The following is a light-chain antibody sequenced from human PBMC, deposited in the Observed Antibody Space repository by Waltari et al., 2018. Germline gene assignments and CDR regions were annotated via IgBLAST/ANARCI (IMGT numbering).Light chain of an antibody. CDR1: SSDVGGYNY. V-gene: IGLV2-14*03. CDR3: NSYASSNTRV. CDR2: DVS. J-gene: IGLJ3*02. Sequence: QSALTQAASVSGSPGQPITISCTGTSSDVGGYNYVSWYQQHPGKAPKLIIYDVSNRPSGVSKRFSGSKSGNPASLTISGLQSEDEADYYCNSYASSNTRVFGGGTKLTVL.